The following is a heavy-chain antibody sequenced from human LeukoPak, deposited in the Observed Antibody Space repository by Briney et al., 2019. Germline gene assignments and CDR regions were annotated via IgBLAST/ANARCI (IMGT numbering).Heavy chain of an antibody. J-gene: IGHJ1*01. D-gene: IGHD3-16*01. V-gene: IGHV3-74*01. Sequence: GGSLRLSCAASGFTFSSYWMHWVRQAPGKGLVWVSRINSDGSSTSYADSVKGRFTISRDNAKNTLHLQMNSLRADDTAIYYCAKDDAWGRFYHWGQGTLVTVSS. CDR1: GFTFSSYW. CDR3: AKDDAWGRFYH. CDR2: INSDGSST.